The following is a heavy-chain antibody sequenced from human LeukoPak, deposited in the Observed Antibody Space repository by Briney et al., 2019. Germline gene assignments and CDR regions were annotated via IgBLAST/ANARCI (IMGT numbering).Heavy chain of an antibody. Sequence: ASVKVSCKASGYTFTSYYMHWVRQAPGQGLEWMGIINPSGGSTSYAQKFQGRVTMTRDTSTSTVYMELSSLRSEDTAVYYCARGGARSGGVVVVPAAIKGRAFDIWGQGTMVTVSS. CDR3: ARGGARSGGVVVVPAAIKGRAFDI. CDR2: INPSGGST. D-gene: IGHD2-2*01. J-gene: IGHJ3*02. CDR1: GYTFTSYY. V-gene: IGHV1-46*01.